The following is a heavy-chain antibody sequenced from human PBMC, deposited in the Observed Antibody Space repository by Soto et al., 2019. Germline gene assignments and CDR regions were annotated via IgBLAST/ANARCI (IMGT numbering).Heavy chain of an antibody. CDR2: ISFDGNYK. Sequence: TGGSLRLSCAASGFTFSSYGMHWVRQAPGKGLEWLAVISFDGNYKFHADSVKGRFTISRDNAKNTLYLQMNSLRAEDTAVYYCARRGGGSYYAYGGQGPLVTVSS. J-gene: IGHJ4*02. V-gene: IGHV3-30*03. CDR3: ARRGGGSYYAY. CDR1: GFTFSSYG. D-gene: IGHD1-26*01.